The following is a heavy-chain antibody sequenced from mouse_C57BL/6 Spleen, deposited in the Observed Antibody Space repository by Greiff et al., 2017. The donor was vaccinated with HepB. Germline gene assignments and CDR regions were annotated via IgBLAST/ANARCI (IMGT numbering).Heavy chain of an antibody. V-gene: IGHV1-18*01. CDR3: ARRTPEFITTVYAMDY. D-gene: IGHD1-1*01. CDR1: GYTFTDYN. Sequence: VQLKQSGPELVKPGASVKISCKASGYTFTDYNMDWVKQSHGKSLEWIGDINPNNGGTIYNQKFKGKATLTVDKSSSTAYMELRSLTSEDTAVYYCARRTPEFITTVYAMDYWGQGTSVTVSS. CDR2: INPNNGGT. J-gene: IGHJ4*01.